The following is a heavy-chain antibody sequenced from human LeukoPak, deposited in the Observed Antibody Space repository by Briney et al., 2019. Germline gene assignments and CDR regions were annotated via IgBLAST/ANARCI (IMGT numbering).Heavy chain of an antibody. V-gene: IGHV4-34*01. CDR1: GEPFRGFF. D-gene: IGHD4-23*01. Sequence: KSSETLSLTCAVYGEPFRGFFWSWIRQAPGKGLEWIGEVSHSGSSNYNPSLKSRINISLDTSKSQFSLRLTSVTAADTAVYYCARGIFYGGRNQYIWLDLWGQGTLVTVSS. J-gene: IGHJ5*02. CDR3: ARGIFYGGRNQYIWLDL. CDR2: VSHSGSS.